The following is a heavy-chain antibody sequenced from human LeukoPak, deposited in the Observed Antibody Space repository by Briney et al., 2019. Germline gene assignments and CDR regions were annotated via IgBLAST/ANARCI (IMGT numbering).Heavy chain of an antibody. Sequence: PSETLSLTCTVSGGSISSGSYYWSWIRQPAGEGLEWIGRIYTSGNTNYNPSLKSRVTMSVDTSKNQFSLKLSSVTAADTAVYYCARDSYFDWSYYFDYWGQGTLVTVSS. V-gene: IGHV4-61*02. D-gene: IGHD3-9*01. CDR2: IYTSGNT. CDR3: ARDSYFDWSYYFDY. CDR1: GGSISSGSYY. J-gene: IGHJ4*02.